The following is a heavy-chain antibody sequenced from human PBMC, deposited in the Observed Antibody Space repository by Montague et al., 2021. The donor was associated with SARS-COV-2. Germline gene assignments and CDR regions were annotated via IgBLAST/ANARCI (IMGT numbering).Heavy chain of an antibody. CDR3: ARDPRDSLSWSFDD. CDR1: GDSVSIYTAA. J-gene: IGHJ4*02. Sequence: CAISGDSVSIYTAAWNWIMQSPSRGLEWLGRTYYMSKWYYDYAVSVKSRMTISPDTSKNQFSLQLISVTPEDRAVYYGARDPRDSLSWSFDDWGQGTLVTVSS. D-gene: IGHD6-13*01. V-gene: IGHV6-1*01. CDR2: TYYMSKWYY.